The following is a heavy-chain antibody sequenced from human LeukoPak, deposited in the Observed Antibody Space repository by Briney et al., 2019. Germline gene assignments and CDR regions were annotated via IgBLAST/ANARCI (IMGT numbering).Heavy chain of an antibody. Sequence: PSETLSLTCTVSGGSISSYYWSWIRQPAGKGLEWIGRIYTSGSTNYTPSLKSRVTMSVDTSKNQFSLKLSSVTAADTAVYYCAREPKMTTVTRSYFDYWGQGTLVTVSS. CDR3: AREPKMTTVTRSYFDY. D-gene: IGHD4-17*01. V-gene: IGHV4-4*07. CDR1: GGSISSYY. J-gene: IGHJ4*02. CDR2: IYTSGST.